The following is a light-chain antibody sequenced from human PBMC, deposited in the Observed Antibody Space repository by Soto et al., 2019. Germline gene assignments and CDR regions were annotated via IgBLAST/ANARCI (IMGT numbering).Light chain of an antibody. J-gene: IGKJ4*01. CDR3: KQYTSYALT. CDR1: KSISSL. CDR2: KAS. Sequence: DIQMTQSPSTLSASVGDIVTITCRASKSISSLLAWYQQKPGKAPKVMIYKASSLESGVPSRFSGSGSGTECTLTSSSMQPDDVATYYCKQYTSYALTFGGGTKVESK. V-gene: IGKV1-5*03.